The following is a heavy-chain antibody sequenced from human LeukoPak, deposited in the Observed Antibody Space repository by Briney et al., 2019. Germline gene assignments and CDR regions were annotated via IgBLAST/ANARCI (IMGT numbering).Heavy chain of an antibody. CDR1: GFTFSDYA. V-gene: IGHV3-23*01. J-gene: IGHJ3*02. D-gene: IGHD2-2*01. Sequence: GGSLRLSCAASGFTFSDYAMNWVRQAPGKGLEWVSGIRVGGELYYADSVKGRFTISRDNSKNTLYLQMNSLRAEDTAVYYCANVDCSSTSCYLGAFDIWGQGTMVTVSS. CDR2: IRVGGEL. CDR3: ANVDCSSTSCYLGAFDI.